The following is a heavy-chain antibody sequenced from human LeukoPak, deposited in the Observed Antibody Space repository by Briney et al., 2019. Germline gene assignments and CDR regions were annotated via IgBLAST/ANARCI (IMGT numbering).Heavy chain of an antibody. V-gene: IGHV3-11*06. J-gene: IGHJ4*02. Sequence: GGSLRLSCAASGFTFSDYYMTWIRQAPGKGLEWVSYISSGSSYTDYADSVKGRFTISRDNAKNSLDPQMNILRAEDTALYYCARARGSIPSSSFDYWGQGALVTVSS. CDR3: ARARGSIPSSSFDY. CDR2: ISSGSSYT. D-gene: IGHD6-6*01. CDR1: GFTFSDYY.